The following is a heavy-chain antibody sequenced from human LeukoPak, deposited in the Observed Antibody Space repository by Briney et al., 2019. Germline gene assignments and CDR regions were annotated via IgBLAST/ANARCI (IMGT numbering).Heavy chain of an antibody. CDR3: ARGKRSSGWPPNNWIDP. CDR1: GGSFSGYY. V-gene: IGHV4-34*01. D-gene: IGHD6-19*01. CDR2: INRSGST. J-gene: IGHJ5*02. Sequence: SETLSLTCAVYGGSFSGYYWSWIRQPPGKGLEWIGEINRSGSTNYNPSLKSRVTISVGTSKNQFSLKLSSVTAADTAVYYCARGKRSSGWPPNNWIDPWGQGTLVTVSS.